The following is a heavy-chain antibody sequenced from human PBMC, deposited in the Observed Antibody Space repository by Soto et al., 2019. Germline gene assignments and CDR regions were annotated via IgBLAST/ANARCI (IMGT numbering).Heavy chain of an antibody. V-gene: IGHV1-69*01. CDR3: AASRGFYEAMDA. CDR1: GGAFRNYA. Sequence: QVQLVQSGAEVKKPGSSVKFSCTASGGAFRNYAVSWVRQAPGQGLEWMGAVMPTFGAGVYAQKFQGRLTIFADESTNTAYLNVSSLTFEDAAIYYCAASRGFYEAMDAWGQGTTLTVSS. D-gene: IGHD3-22*01. J-gene: IGHJ6*02. CDR2: VMPTFGAG.